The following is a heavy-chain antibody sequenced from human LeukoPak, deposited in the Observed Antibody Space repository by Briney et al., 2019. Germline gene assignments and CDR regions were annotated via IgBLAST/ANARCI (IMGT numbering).Heavy chain of an antibody. CDR3: ARGRGSSIAARPGTDGGYYYMDV. CDR1: GSTFSSYG. Sequence: GGSLRLSCAASGSTFSSYGMHWVRQAPGKGLEWVAVIWYDGSNKYYADSVKGRFTISRDNSKNTLYLQMNSLRAEDTAVYYCARGRGSSIAARPGTDGGYYYMDVWGKGTTVTVSS. J-gene: IGHJ6*03. D-gene: IGHD6-6*01. V-gene: IGHV3-33*01. CDR2: IWYDGSNK.